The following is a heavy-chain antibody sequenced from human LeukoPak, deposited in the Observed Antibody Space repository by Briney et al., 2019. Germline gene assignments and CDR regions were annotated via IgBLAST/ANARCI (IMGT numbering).Heavy chain of an antibody. V-gene: IGHV1-69*04. CDR3: ARGQDITYYYGSGSYPFDP. Sequence: ASVKVSCKASGGTFSSYAISWVRQAPGQGLEWMGRIIPILGIANYAQKFQGRVTITADKSTSTAYMELSSLRSEDTAVYYCARGQDITYYYGSGSYPFDPWGQGTLVTVSS. D-gene: IGHD3-10*01. CDR1: GGTFSSYA. J-gene: IGHJ5*02. CDR2: IIPILGIA.